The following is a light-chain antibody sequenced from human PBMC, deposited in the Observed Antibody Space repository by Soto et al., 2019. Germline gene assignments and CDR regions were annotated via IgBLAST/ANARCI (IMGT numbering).Light chain of an antibody. CDR2: GNS. CDR3: CSYAGSSTHVV. Sequence: QSVLTQPPSVSGAPGQRVTISCTGNSSNIGAGYDVHWYQQLPGKAPKLLIFGNSHRPSGVPDRFFGSKSGTSASLTISGLQAEDEADYYCCSYAGSSTHVVFGGGTQLTVL. V-gene: IGLV1-40*01. J-gene: IGLJ2*01. CDR1: SSNIGAGYD.